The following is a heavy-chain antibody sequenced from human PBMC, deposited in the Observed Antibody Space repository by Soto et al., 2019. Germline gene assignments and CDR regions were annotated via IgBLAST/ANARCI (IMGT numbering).Heavy chain of an antibody. CDR3: ARTGDYIVDY. CDR2: TYYRSKWSS. Sequence: SQTLSLTCAISGDSASSKSAAWHWIRQSPSRGLEWLGRTYYRSKWSSNYAVYVKSRITINPDTSKNQFSLQLRSVTPDDTAMYYCARTGDYIVDYWGQRTPVTVSS. CDR1: GDSASSKSAA. V-gene: IGHV6-1*01. D-gene: IGHD7-27*01. J-gene: IGHJ4*02.